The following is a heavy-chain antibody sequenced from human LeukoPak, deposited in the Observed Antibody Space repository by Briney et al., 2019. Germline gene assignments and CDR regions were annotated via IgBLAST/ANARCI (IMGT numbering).Heavy chain of an antibody. D-gene: IGHD6-19*01. CDR3: ARDGSGWYLGDY. J-gene: IGHJ4*02. Sequence: GGSLRLSCAASGFTFSSYSMNWVRQAPVKGLEWVSSISSSSSYIYYADSVKGRFTISRDNAKNSLYLQMNSLRAEDTAVYYCARDGSGWYLGDYWGQGTLVTVSS. CDR1: GFTFSSYS. V-gene: IGHV3-21*01. CDR2: ISSSSSYI.